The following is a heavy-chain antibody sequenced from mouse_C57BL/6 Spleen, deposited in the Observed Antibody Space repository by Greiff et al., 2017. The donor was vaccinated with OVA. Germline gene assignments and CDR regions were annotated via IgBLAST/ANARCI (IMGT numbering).Heavy chain of an antibody. V-gene: IGHV5-16*01. CDR1: GFTFSDYY. Sequence: EVKVVESEGGLVQPGSSMKLSCTASGFTFSDYYMAWVRQVPEKGLEWVANINYDGSSTYYLDSLKSRFIISRDNAKNILYLQMSSLKSEDTATYYCARDRESYAMDYWGQGTSVTVSS. CDR3: ARDRESYAMDY. J-gene: IGHJ4*01. CDR2: INYDGSST.